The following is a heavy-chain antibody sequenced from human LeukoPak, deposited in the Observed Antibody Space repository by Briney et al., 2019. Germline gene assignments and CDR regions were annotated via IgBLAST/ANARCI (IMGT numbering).Heavy chain of an antibody. CDR1: GYTFTSYG. V-gene: IGHV1-18*01. J-gene: IGHJ4*02. CDR2: ISAYNGNT. CDR3: ARFRPAEYSSSLGSSHPTDY. D-gene: IGHD6-6*01. Sequence: ASVKVSCKASGYTFTSYGISWVRQAPGQGLEWMGWISAYNGNTNYAQKLQGRVTMTTDTSTSTAYMELRSLRSDDTAVYYCARFRPAEYSSSLGSSHPTDYWGQGTLVTVSS.